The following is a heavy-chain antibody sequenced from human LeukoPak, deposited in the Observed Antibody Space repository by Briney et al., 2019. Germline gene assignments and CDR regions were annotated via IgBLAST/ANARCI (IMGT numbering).Heavy chain of an antibody. J-gene: IGHJ4*02. V-gene: IGHV4-34*01. CDR3: ARRPGGIVVVPADEPLPGYYFGY. CDR1: GGSFSGYY. D-gene: IGHD2-2*01. CDR2: INHSGST. Sequence: PSETLSLTCAVYGGSFSGYYWSWIRQPPGKGLEWIGEINHSGSTNYNPSLKSRVTISVDTSKNQFSLKLSSVTAADTAVYYCARRPGGIVVVPADEPLPGYYFGYWGQGTLVTVSS.